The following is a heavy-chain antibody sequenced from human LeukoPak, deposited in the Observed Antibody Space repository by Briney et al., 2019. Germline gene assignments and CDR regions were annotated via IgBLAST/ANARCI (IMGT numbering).Heavy chain of an antibody. Sequence: SETLSLTCTVSGGSISSYYWSWLRQPPGKGLEWIGYIYYSGSTNYNPSLKNRVTISVDTSKNQFSLKLSSVTAADTAVYYCARDGVSTGPLYYFDYWGQGTLVTVSS. CDR3: ARDGVSTGPLYYFDY. J-gene: IGHJ4*02. D-gene: IGHD6-13*01. V-gene: IGHV4-59*01. CDR2: IYYSGST. CDR1: GGSISSYY.